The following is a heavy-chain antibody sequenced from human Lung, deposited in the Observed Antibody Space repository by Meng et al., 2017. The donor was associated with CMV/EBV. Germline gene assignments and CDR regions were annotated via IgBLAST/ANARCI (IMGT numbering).Heavy chain of an antibody. J-gene: IGHJ4*02. Sequence: GSLRLXCTVSGDSMNNYYWNWIRQPPGKGLEWIGYMYYSGSTNYNPSLKSRVTISVDTSKNQFSLILSSVTAADTAVYYCARGGRGAAAGPDYWGQGTLVTVSS. CDR3: ARGGRGAAAGPDY. V-gene: IGHV4-59*01. CDR1: GDSMNNYY. CDR2: MYYSGST. D-gene: IGHD6-13*01.